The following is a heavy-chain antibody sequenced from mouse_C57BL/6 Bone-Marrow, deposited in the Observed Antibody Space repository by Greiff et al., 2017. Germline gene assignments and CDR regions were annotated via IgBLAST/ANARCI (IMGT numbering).Heavy chain of an antibody. Sequence: VQLQQPGAELVMPGASVKLSCKASGYTFTSYWMHWVKQRPGQGLEWIGEIDPSDSYTNYNQKFKGKSTLTVDKSSSTAYMQLSSLTSEDSAVXYCAREGAQAPYYFDYWGQGTTLTVSS. D-gene: IGHD3-2*02. CDR3: AREGAQAPYYFDY. J-gene: IGHJ2*01. CDR2: IDPSDSYT. CDR1: GYTFTSYW. V-gene: IGHV1-69*01.